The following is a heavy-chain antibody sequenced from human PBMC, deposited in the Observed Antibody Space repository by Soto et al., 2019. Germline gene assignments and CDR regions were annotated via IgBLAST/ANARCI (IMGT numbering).Heavy chain of an antibody. Sequence: PSETLSLTCTVSGGSISSYYWSWIRQPPGKGLEWIGYIYYSGSTNYNPSLKSRVTISVDTSKNQFSLKLSSVTAADTAVYYCARVEVGDATSFMWFDPWGQGTLVTVSS. CDR3: ARVEVGDATSFMWFDP. J-gene: IGHJ5*02. CDR1: GGSISSYY. D-gene: IGHD2-2*01. V-gene: IGHV4-59*01. CDR2: IYYSGST.